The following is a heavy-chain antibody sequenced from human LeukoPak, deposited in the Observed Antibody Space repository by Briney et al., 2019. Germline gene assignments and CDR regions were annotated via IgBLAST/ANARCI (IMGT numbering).Heavy chain of an antibody. Sequence: GRSLRLSCAASGFTFSSYAMHWVRQAPGKGLEWVAVISYGGSNKYYADSVKGRFTISRDNSKNTLYLQMNSLRAEDTAVYYCARGKDLVVLHYWGQGTLVTVSS. CDR2: ISYGGSNK. CDR1: GFTFSSYA. CDR3: ARGKDLVVLHY. V-gene: IGHV3-30-3*01. D-gene: IGHD2-15*01. J-gene: IGHJ4*02.